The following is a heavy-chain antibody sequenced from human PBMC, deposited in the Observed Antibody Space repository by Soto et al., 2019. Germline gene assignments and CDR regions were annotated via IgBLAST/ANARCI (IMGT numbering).Heavy chain of an antibody. CDR2: IYYSGST. CDR1: GGSISSGGYY. D-gene: IGHD6-13*01. CDR3: ARDLYSSSWDEPYYGMDV. V-gene: IGHV4-31*03. Sequence: SETLSLTCTVSGGSISSGGYYWSWIRQHPGKGLEWIGYIYYSGSTYYNPSLKSRVTISVDTSKNQFSLKLSSVTAADTAVYYCARDLYSSSWDEPYYGMDVWGQGTTVTVSS. J-gene: IGHJ6*02.